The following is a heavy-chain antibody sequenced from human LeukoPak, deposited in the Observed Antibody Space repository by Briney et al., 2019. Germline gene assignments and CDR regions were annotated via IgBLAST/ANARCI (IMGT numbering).Heavy chain of an antibody. D-gene: IGHD3-10*01. V-gene: IGHV1-18*01. CDR2: ISAYNGNT. Sequence: ASVKVSCKASGYTFTSYGISWVRQAPGQGLEWMGWISAYNGNTNYAQKLQGRVTMTTDTSTSTAYMELRSLRSDDTAVYYCPRDGAYGSGSYYIPRTTDYYYYGMDVWGQGTTVTVSS. CDR3: PRDGAYGSGSYYIPRTTDYYYYGMDV. J-gene: IGHJ6*02. CDR1: GYTFTSYG.